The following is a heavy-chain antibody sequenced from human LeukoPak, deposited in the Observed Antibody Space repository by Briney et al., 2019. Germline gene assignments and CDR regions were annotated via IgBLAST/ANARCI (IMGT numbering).Heavy chain of an antibody. V-gene: IGHV3-23*01. Sequence: PGGSLRLSCAVSGFTFSNYAMSWVRQAPGKGLEWVSGVTPGGNIPYYADSVKGRFTISRDNSNNTLYLQMGSLRAADTALYYCAKDIWLVSSGFQTFDLWGQGTLVSVSS. CDR1: GFTFSNYA. J-gene: IGHJ4*02. D-gene: IGHD3-22*01. CDR3: AKDIWLVSSGFQTFDL. CDR2: VTPGGNIP.